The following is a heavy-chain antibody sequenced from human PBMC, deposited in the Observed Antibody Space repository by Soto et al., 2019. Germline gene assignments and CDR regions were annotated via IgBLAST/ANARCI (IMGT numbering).Heavy chain of an antibody. CDR1: GFTFSSYA. CDR2: ISYDGSNK. V-gene: IGHV3-30-3*01. Sequence: QVQLVESGGGVVQPGRSLRLSCAASGFTFSSYAMHWVRQAPGKGLERGAVISYDGSNKYYADSVKGRFTISRDNSTNTLSLQMNSLRAEDTAVYYCARVGGPSKIAVAATGYYYGMEDFGQGTTVT. J-gene: IGHJ6*02. D-gene: IGHD6-19*01. CDR3: ARVGGPSKIAVAATGYYYGMED.